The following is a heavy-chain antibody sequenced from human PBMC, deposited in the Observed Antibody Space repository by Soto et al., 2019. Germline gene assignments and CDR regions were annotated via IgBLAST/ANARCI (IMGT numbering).Heavy chain of an antibody. CDR1: GFTFSSYA. D-gene: IGHD1-1*01. Sequence: QVQLVESGGGVVQPGRSLRLSCAASGFTFSSYAMHWVRQAPGKGLEWVAVISYDGSNKYYADSVKGRFTISRDNSKNTLYLQMNSLRAEDTAVYYCARDQIYNWNPYYYYYYGMDVWGQGNTVTVSS. CDR2: ISYDGSNK. CDR3: ARDQIYNWNPYYYYYYGMDV. J-gene: IGHJ6*02. V-gene: IGHV3-30-3*01.